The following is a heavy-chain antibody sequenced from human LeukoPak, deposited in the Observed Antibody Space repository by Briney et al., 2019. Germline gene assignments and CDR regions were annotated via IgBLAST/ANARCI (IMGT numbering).Heavy chain of an antibody. CDR1: GGSISSYY. J-gene: IGHJ5*02. CDR2: IYYSGST. V-gene: IGHV4-59*01. D-gene: IGHD5-24*01. CDR3: ARDADGWFDP. Sequence: PSETLSLTCTVSGGSISSYYWSWIRQPPGKGLEWSGYIYYSGSTNYNPSLKSRVTISVDTSKNQFSLKLSSVTAADTAVYYCARDADGWFDPWGQGTLVTVSS.